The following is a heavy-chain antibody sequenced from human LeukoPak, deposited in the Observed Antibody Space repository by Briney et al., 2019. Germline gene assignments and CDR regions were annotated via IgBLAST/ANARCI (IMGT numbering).Heavy chain of an antibody. CDR1: GGSISSYY. V-gene: IGHV4-4*07. CDR3: ATDLGDYGSGSSPKRYYYYMDV. D-gene: IGHD3-10*01. CDR2: IYTSGST. Sequence: SETLSLTCTVSGGSISSYYWSWIRQPAGKGQGWIGRIYTSGSTNYNPSLKSRVTMSVDTSKNQFPLKLSSVTAADTAVYYCATDLGDYGSGSSPKRYYYYMDVWRKGTTVTVSS. J-gene: IGHJ6*03.